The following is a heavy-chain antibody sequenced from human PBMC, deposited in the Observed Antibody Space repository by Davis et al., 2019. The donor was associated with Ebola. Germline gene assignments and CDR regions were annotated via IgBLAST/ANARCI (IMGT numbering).Heavy chain of an antibody. V-gene: IGHV4-34*01. CDR2: INHSGST. D-gene: IGHD2-2*01. J-gene: IGHJ6*02. CDR1: GGSFSGYY. Sequence: SETLSLTCAVYGGSFSGYYWSWIRQPPGKGLEWIGEINHSGSTNYNPSLKSRVTISVHKSKNQFSLKLSSVTAADTAVYYCARGGYCSSTSCYGYYYYGMDVWGQGTTVTVSS. CDR3: ARGGYCSSTSCYGYYYYGMDV.